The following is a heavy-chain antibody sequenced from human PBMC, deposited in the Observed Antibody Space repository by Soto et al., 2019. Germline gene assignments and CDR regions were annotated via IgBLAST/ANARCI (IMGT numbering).Heavy chain of an antibody. Sequence: EVQLVESGGGLVQPGGSLRLSCAASGFTLSGRSMHWVRQAPGKGLVWVSGIDNAGTDSTYADSVKGRFTSSRDNAKNMLYLQMNSLRVEDTAVYYCARGWLGPDVWGKGTTVTVSS. D-gene: IGHD3-10*01. CDR2: IDNAGTDS. J-gene: IGHJ6*04. V-gene: IGHV3-74*01. CDR1: GFTLSGRS. CDR3: ARGWLGPDV.